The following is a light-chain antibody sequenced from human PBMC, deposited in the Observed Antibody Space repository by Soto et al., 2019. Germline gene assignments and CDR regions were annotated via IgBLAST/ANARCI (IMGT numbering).Light chain of an antibody. CDR2: GSS. Sequence: EIVLTQSPGTLSLSPGERASLSCRASQNIRGIYLAWYQQKPGQAPRLLIYGSSYRATGIPDRFSGSGSGTDFTFTINGLEPEDFAFYYCQQYTDSFITFG. CDR1: QNIRGIY. V-gene: IGKV3-20*01. CDR3: QQYTDSFIT. J-gene: IGKJ5*01.